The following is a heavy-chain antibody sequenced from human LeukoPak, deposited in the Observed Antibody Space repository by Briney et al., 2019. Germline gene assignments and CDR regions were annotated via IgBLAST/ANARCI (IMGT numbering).Heavy chain of an antibody. CDR3: ARRPYYYGMDV. J-gene: IGHJ6*02. V-gene: IGHV4-59*08. Sequence: SETLSLTCTVSGGSISSYYWSWIRQPPGKGLEWIGYIYYSGSTNYNPSLKSRVTISVDTSKNQFSLKLSSVTAADTAVYYCARRPYYYGMDVWGQGTTVTVSS. CDR1: GGSISSYY. CDR2: IYYSGST.